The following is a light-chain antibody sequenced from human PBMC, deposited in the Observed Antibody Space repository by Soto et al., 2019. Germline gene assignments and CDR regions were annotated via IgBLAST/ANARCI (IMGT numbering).Light chain of an antibody. CDR3: QQYNSYST. V-gene: IGKV1-5*01. CDR1: QSISGW. Sequence: DIQMTQSPSTLSASVGDRVIITCRASQSISGWLAWYQQKPGKAPKLLIYDASSLESGVPSRFSGSGSGTEFTLTISNLQPDDFATYYCQQYNSYSTFGPETKVDVK. CDR2: DAS. J-gene: IGKJ3*01.